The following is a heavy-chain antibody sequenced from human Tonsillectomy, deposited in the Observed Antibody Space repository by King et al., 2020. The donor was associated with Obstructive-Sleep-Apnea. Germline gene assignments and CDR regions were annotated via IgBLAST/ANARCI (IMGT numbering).Heavy chain of an antibody. J-gene: IGHJ5*02. D-gene: IGHD5-12*01. CDR1: GFSLSTSGVG. CDR2: IYWDDDK. CDR3: AHSAPRLEPPYSGARYLDWFDP. Sequence: TLKESGPTLVKPTQTLTLTCTFSGFSLSTSGVGVGWIRQPPGKALDWLALIYWDDDKRYSPSLKSRLTITKDTSKNQVVLTMTNMDPVDTATYYCAHSAPRLEPPYSGARYLDWFDPWGQGTLVTVSS. V-gene: IGHV2-5*02.